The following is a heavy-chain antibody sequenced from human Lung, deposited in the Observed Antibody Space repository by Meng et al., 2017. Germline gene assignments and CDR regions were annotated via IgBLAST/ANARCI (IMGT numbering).Heavy chain of an antibody. CDR2: INHSGST. D-gene: IGHD4-11*01. CDR1: GGSFSDYY. Sequence: QVPLQQWGAGLLKPSETLSPTCGVSGGSFSDYYWSWIRQPPGKGLEWIGEINHSGSTNYNPSLESRATISVDTSQNNLSLKLSSVTAADSAVYYCARGPTTMAHDFDYWGQGTLVTVSS. J-gene: IGHJ4*02. CDR3: ARGPTTMAHDFDY. V-gene: IGHV4-34*01.